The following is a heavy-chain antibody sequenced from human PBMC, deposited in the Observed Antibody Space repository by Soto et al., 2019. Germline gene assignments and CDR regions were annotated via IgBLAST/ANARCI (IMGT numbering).Heavy chain of an antibody. V-gene: IGHV4-4*02. CDR1: SGSISSDTW. CDR2: IDHSGGT. CDR3: VKNGRYSMVA. J-gene: IGHJ6*03. Sequence: PSETLSLTCAVSSGSISSDTWWSWVRQSPGKGLEWIGEIDHSGGTSYNPSLTSRVTISIDKSNNQVSLNLNSVTAADTAVYYCVKNGRYSMVAWGKGTTVTVSS. D-gene: IGHD1-26*01.